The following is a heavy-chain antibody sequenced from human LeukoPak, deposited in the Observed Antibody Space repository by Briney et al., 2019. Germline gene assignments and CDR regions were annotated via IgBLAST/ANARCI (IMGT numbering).Heavy chain of an antibody. CDR2: IKYDGNEE. V-gene: IGHV3-7*01. CDR1: GFTFSRYW. J-gene: IGHJ4*02. CDR3: KSGGAAPGSFDY. D-gene: IGHD1-1*01. Sequence: GGSLRLSCAASGFTFSRYWMSWMRQAPGKGLEWVANIKYDGNEEYYVDSVKGRFTISRDNAKNSLYLQLNSLRVEDTAVYYCKSGGAAPGSFDYWGQGTLVTVSP.